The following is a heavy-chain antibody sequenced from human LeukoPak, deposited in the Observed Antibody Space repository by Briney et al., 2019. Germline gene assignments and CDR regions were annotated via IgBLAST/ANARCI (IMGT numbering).Heavy chain of an antibody. V-gene: IGHV3-9*01. CDR3: TRDKGRYYDDNGYFNY. Sequence: PGRSLRLSCAASGFTFDDYALHWVRQAPGKGLEWVSGISWNSRSLGYAESVKGRFTISRDNAKNSLYLQMDNLRPEDTAFYYCTRDKGRYYDDNGYFNYWGQGTLVTVSS. CDR1: GFTFDDYA. CDR2: ISWNSRSL. J-gene: IGHJ4*02. D-gene: IGHD3-22*01.